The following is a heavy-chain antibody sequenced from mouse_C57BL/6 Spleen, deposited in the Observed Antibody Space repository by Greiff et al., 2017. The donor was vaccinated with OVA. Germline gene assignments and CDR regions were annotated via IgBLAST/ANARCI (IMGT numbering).Heavy chain of an antibody. J-gene: IGHJ3*01. CDR2: LDPNSGGT. CDR1: GYTFTSYW. D-gene: IGHD1-1*01. V-gene: IGHV1-72*01. CDR3: AGADYYGSSFAD. Sequence: VQLQQPGAELVKPGASVKLSCKASGYTFTSYWMHWVKQRPGRGLEWIGWLDPNSGGTKYNEKFQSKATLTVDTPSSTAYLQHSSLTSEDCAVYYCAGADYYGSSFADWGKGTLVTVSA.